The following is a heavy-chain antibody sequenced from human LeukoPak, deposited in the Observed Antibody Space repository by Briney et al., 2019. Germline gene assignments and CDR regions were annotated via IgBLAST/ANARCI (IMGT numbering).Heavy chain of an antibody. V-gene: IGHV1-2*02. D-gene: IGHD3-22*01. CDR3: ARGSPREEVTMIAFDY. J-gene: IGHJ4*02. CDR2: INPNSGGT. CDR1: GYTFTGYY. Sequence: EASVKVSCKASGYTFTGYYMHWVRQAPGQGLEWMGWINPNSGGTNYAQKFQGRVTMTRDTSISTAYMELSRLRSDDTAVYYCARGSPREEVTMIAFDYWGQGTLVTVSS.